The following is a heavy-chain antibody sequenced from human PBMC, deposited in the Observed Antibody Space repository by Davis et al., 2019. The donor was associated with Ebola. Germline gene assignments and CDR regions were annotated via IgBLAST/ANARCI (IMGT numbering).Heavy chain of an antibody. CDR3: ARSSRSYCTNGVCYPYYFDH. CDR1: GGSISGHY. J-gene: IGHJ4*02. Sequence: SETLSLTCTVSGGSISGHYWSWIRQPPGKGLQWIGYIYYIGNTNYNPSLKSRVTISLDTSKNQFSLKLSSVTAADTAVYYCARSSRSYCTNGVCYPYYFDHWGQGTLVTVSS. CDR2: IYYIGNT. V-gene: IGHV4-59*11. D-gene: IGHD2-8*01.